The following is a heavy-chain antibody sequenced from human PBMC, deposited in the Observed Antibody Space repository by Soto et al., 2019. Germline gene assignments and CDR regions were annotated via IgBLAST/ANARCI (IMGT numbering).Heavy chain of an antibody. CDR3: ARDYYDSSGYYFAY. CDR2: VYYSGST. J-gene: IGHJ4*02. V-gene: IGHV4-39*07. Sequence: SETLSLTCDVSGGSIDNSHSFWCWVRQPPGRGLEFLGSVYYSGSTYYNPSLKSRVTISVDTSKNQFSLKLSSVTAADTAVYYCARDYYDSSGYYFAYWGQGTLVTVSS. CDR1: GGSIDNSHSF. D-gene: IGHD3-22*01.